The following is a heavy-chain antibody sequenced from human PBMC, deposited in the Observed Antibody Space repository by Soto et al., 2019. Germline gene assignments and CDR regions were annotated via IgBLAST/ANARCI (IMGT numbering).Heavy chain of an antibody. D-gene: IGHD3-3*01. CDR1: GFTFSSYS. Sequence: EVQLVESGGGLVQPGGSLRLSCAASGFTFSSYSMNWVRQAPGKGLEWVSYISSSSSTIYYADSVKGRFTISRDNAKNSLYLQMNSLRDEDTAVYYCAREDLSRDGYNFRSGGFDPWGQGTLVTVSS. J-gene: IGHJ5*02. CDR2: ISSSSSTI. V-gene: IGHV3-48*02. CDR3: AREDLSRDGYNFRSGGFDP.